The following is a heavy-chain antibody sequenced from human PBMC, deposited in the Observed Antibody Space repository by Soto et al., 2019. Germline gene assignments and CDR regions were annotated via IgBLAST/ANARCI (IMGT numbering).Heavy chain of an antibody. CDR3: AHPAAAAGSFDY. V-gene: IGHV2-5*02. CDR2: IYWDDDK. CDR1: GFSLSTSGVG. J-gene: IGHJ4*02. Sequence: QITLKESGPTLVKPTQTLTLTCTFSGFSLSTSGVGVGWIRQPPGKALAWLALIYWDDDKRYSPSLKSRLTITKDTSKNKVVLTMTTMDPVDTATYYCAHPAAAAGSFDYCGQGTLVTVSS. D-gene: IGHD6-13*01.